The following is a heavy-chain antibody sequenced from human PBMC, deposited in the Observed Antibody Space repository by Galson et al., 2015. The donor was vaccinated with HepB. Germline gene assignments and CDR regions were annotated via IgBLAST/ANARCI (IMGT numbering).Heavy chain of an antibody. D-gene: IGHD3-22*01. CDR3: ARPQYYDGSGYFFDY. CDR1: RYNFTTYW. V-gene: IGHV5-51*03. CDR2: IYLGDSDT. J-gene: IGHJ4*02. Sequence: QSGAEVKKAGESLKISCRVSRYNFTTYWIGWVRQMPGKGLEWMGVIYLGDSDTRYSPSFQGRVTISADKSIGTAYLQWSSLKASDTAMYYCARPQYYDGSGYFFDYWGQGTLVTVSS.